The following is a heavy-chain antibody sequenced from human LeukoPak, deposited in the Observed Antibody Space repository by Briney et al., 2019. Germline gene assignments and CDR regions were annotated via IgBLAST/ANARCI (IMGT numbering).Heavy chain of an antibody. CDR2: ISYDGSNK. CDR3: AKEPTPDGYNWGYYFDY. J-gene: IGHJ4*02. D-gene: IGHD5-24*01. CDR1: GFTFSNYA. Sequence: GGSLRLSCAASGFTFSNYAMHWVRQAPGKGLEWVAVISYDGSNKYYADSVKGRFTISRDNSKNTLYLQMNSLRAEDTAVYYCAKEPTPDGYNWGYYFDYWGQGTLVTVSS. V-gene: IGHV3-30*04.